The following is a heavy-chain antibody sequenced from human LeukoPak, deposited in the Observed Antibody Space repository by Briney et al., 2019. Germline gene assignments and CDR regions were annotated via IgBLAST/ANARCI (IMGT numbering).Heavy chain of an antibody. D-gene: IGHD6-19*01. J-gene: IGHJ3*02. CDR1: GYTLTELS. V-gene: IGHV1-24*01. Sequence: ASVKVSCKVSGYTLTELSMHWVRQAPGKGLEWMGGFDPEDGETIYAQKFQGRVTMTGDTSTDTAYMELSSLRSEDTAVYYCATDSSGQKWYAFDSWGQGTMVTVSS. CDR3: ATDSSGQKWYAFDS. CDR2: FDPEDGET.